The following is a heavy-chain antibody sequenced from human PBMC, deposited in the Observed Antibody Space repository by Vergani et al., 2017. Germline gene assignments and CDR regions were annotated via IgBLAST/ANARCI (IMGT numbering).Heavy chain of an antibody. V-gene: IGHV3-11*04. CDR1: GFKFSDHY. CDR3: AKYPVISTTRHYYAMDV. J-gene: IGHJ6*02. Sequence: LEESGGGSVKPGGSLRLSCAASGFKFSDHYMSCIRQAPGKALEWVSHISSGASTVSYTDSVTGRFTVSLDNDTNSLTLDMTTLRVEDTAVYYCAKYPVISTTRHYYAMDVWGQGTTVTVSS. CDR2: ISSGASTV. D-gene: IGHD1-1*01.